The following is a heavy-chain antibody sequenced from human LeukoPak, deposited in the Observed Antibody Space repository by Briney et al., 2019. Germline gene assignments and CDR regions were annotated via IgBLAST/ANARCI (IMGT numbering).Heavy chain of an antibody. CDR2: FDPEDGET. Sequence: GASVKVSCKASGYTFTSYGISWVRQAPGKGLEWMGGFDPEDGETIYAQKFQGRVTMTEDTSTDTAYMELSSLRSEDTAVYYCATRLYSNYDWGQGTLVTVSS. J-gene: IGHJ4*02. CDR1: GYTFTSYG. V-gene: IGHV1-24*01. CDR3: ATRLYSNYD. D-gene: IGHD4-11*01.